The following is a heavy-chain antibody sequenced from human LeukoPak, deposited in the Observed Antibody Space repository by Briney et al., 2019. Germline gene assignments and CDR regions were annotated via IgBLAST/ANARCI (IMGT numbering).Heavy chain of an antibody. CDR3: AKDTEIIGVFTDGIDY. V-gene: IGHV3-23*01. CDR1: GFTFSSYA. Sequence: PGGSLRLSCAASGFTFSSYAMSWVRQAPGKGLEWVSAVSDSGDNTHYADSVKGRFAISRDNSKNTLYLRMNSLRAEDTALYYCAKDTEIIGVFTDGIDYWGQGTLVTVSS. D-gene: IGHD3-10*01. J-gene: IGHJ4*02. CDR2: VSDSGDNT.